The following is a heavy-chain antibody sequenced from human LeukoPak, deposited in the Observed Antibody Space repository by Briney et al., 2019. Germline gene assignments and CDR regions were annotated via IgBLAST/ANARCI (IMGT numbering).Heavy chain of an antibody. CDR3: ARTGSDYGSGSYSYWFDP. Sequence: SQTLSLTCTVAGGSISSGGYYWSWIRQHPGKGLEWIGYIYYSGSTYYTPSLKSRVTISVDMSKNQCSLKLTSVTAAGTAVYYCARTGSDYGSGSYSYWFDPWGQGTLVTVSS. V-gene: IGHV4-31*03. J-gene: IGHJ5*02. D-gene: IGHD3-10*01. CDR2: IYYSGST. CDR1: GGSISSGGYY.